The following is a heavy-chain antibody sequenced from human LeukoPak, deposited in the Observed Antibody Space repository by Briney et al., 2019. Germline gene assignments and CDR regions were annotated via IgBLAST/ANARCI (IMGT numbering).Heavy chain of an antibody. CDR1: GFTFSSYT. CDR3: ARYSSAYDSFDS. CDR2: ISGNGGST. D-gene: IGHD6-19*01. J-gene: IGHJ4*02. V-gene: IGHV3-64*01. Sequence: PGGSLRLSCAASGFTFSSYTMHWVRQAPGKGLEYVSAISGNGGSTYYANSVKGRFTISRGNSKNPLYLQMGSLRAEDMAVYYCARYSSAYDSFDSWGQGTLVTVSS.